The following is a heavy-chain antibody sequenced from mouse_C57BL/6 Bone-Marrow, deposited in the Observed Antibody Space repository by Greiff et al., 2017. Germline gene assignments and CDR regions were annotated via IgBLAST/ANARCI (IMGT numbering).Heavy chain of an antibody. D-gene: IGHD2-3*01. CDR2: INPNNGGT. CDR1: GYTFTDYY. V-gene: IGHV1-26*01. Sequence: EVQLQQSGPELVKPGASVKISCKASGYTFTDYYMNWVKQSHGKSLEWIGDINPNNGGTSYNQKFKGKATLTVDKSSSTAYMELRSLTSEDDAVDYCDPGYDGFYTMDCWGQGTSVTVSS. CDR3: DPGYDGFYTMDC. J-gene: IGHJ4*01.